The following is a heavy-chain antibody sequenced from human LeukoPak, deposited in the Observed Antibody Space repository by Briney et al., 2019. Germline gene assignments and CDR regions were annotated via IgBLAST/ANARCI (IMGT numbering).Heavy chain of an antibody. CDR1: GHTFTNYA. V-gene: IGHV1-18*01. D-gene: IGHD3-3*01. Sequence: ASVKVSCKASGHTFTNYAFSWVRQAPGQGLEWMGWISPYNANTNYAQKFQGRVTMTTDTSTSTAYMELRSLRSDDTAVYYCARVGDDFWSGYEYYFDYWGQGTLVTVSS. CDR3: ARVGDDFWSGYEYYFDY. J-gene: IGHJ4*02. CDR2: ISPYNANT.